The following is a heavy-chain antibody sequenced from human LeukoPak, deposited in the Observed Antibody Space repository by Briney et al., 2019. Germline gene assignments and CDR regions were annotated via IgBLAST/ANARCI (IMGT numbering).Heavy chain of an antibody. D-gene: IGHD2-2*01. V-gene: IGHV3-7*01. CDR1: GFTFSSYW. CDR2: IKQNGSEK. J-gene: IGHJ4*02. Sequence: GGSLRLSCAAPGFTFSSYWMSWVRQAPGKGLEWVANIKQNGSEKYYVDSVKGRFTISRDNAKNSLYLQMNSLRAEDTAVYYCARLCVPAAGFDYWGQGTLVTVSS. CDR3: ARLCVPAAGFDY.